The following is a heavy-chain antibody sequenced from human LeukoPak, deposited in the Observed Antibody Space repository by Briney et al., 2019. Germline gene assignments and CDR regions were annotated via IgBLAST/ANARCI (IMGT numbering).Heavy chain of an antibody. CDR2: IYYSGST. D-gene: IGHD2-2*01. CDR3: ARGAQYCSSTTCLSYYYYMDV. CDR1: GGSISSYY. Sequence: PSETLSLTSTVSGGSISSYYWSWIRQPPGKGLEWIGYIYYSGSTKHNPSLKSRLTILVSTSNNQFALKLSSVTAAATDVYSCARGAQYCSSTTCLSYYYYMDVWGKGTTVTISS. V-gene: IGHV4-59*01. J-gene: IGHJ6*03.